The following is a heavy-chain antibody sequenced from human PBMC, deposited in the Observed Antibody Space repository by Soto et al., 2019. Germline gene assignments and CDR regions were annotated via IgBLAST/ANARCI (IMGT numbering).Heavy chain of an antibody. J-gene: IGHJ4*02. Sequence: QPGGSLRLSCAASGFTFSSYAMIWVRQAPGKGLEWVSAISGRGASTYFADSVKGRFTISRDNSKNTLSLQMNSLRVDETGIYYCAKAGRGHSYAYYFDYWGQGTLVTVSS. CDR2: ISGRGAST. D-gene: IGHD3-16*01. CDR3: AKAGRGHSYAYYFDY. CDR1: GFTFSSYA. V-gene: IGHV3-23*01.